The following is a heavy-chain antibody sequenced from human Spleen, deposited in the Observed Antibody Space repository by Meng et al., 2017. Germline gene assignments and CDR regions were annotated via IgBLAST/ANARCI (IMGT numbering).Heavy chain of an antibody. CDR1: GFTFDDYG. D-gene: IGHD3-10*01. J-gene: IGHJ2*01. V-gene: IGHV3-20*04. CDR2: ISWNGGST. CDR3: GRDRYGSGSYFWYFDL. Sequence: GGSLRLSCAASGFTFDDYGMSWVRQVPGKGLEWVSGISWNGGSTGYADSVKGRFTISRDNAKDSLYLQMNSLRAEDTALYYCGRDRYGSGSYFWYFDLWGRGTLVTVSS.